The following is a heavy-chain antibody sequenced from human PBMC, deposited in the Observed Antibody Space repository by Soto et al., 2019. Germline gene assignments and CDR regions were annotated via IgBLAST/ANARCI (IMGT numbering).Heavy chain of an antibody. J-gene: IGHJ4*02. D-gene: IGHD3-22*01. CDR3: ANQDSSGYYYFDY. CDR2: ISGSGGST. CDR1: GFTFSSYA. Sequence: GGSLRLSCAASGFTFSSYAMSWVRQAPGKGLEWVSAISGSGGSTYYADSVKGRFTNSRDNSKNTLYLQMNSLRAEDTAVYYCANQDSSGYYYFDYWGQGTLVTVSS. V-gene: IGHV3-23*01.